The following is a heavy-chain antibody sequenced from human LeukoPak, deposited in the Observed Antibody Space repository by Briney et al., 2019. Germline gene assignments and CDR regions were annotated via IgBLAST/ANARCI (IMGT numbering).Heavy chain of an antibody. D-gene: IGHD6-19*01. CDR2: MNPNSGNT. Sequence: GASVKVSCKASGYTFTSYDINWVRQATGQGLEWMGWMNPNSGNTGYAQKFQGRVTTTRNTSISTAYMELSSLRSEDTAVYYCARENRRRSSGSYYGMDVWGQGTTVTVSS. J-gene: IGHJ6*02. V-gene: IGHV1-8*01. CDR3: ARENRRRSSGSYYGMDV. CDR1: GYTFTSYD.